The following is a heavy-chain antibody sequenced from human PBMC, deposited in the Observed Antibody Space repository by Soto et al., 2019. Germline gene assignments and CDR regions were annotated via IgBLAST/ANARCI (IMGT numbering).Heavy chain of an antibody. Sequence: GGSLRLSCAASGFTFSSYGMHWVRQAPGKGLEWVAVISYDGSNKYYADSVKGRFTISRDNSKNTLYLQMNSLRAEDTAVYYCAKAGGTLRYFAAYFDYWGQGSLVTVSS. D-gene: IGHD3-9*01. J-gene: IGHJ4*02. CDR1: GFTFSSYG. CDR2: ISYDGSNK. V-gene: IGHV3-30*18. CDR3: AKAGGTLRYFAAYFDY.